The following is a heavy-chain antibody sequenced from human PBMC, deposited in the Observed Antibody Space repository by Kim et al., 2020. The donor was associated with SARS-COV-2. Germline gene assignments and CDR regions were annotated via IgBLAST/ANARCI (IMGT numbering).Heavy chain of an antibody. CDR1: GGTFSSYA. D-gene: IGHD3-22*01. CDR3: ARRYDSSGYYGTQDAFDI. V-gene: IGHV1-69*13. J-gene: IGHJ3*02. Sequence: SVKVSCKASGGTFSSYAISWVRQAPGQGLEWMGGIIPIFCTANYAQKFQGRVTITADESTSTAYMELSSLRSEDTAVYYCARRYDSSGYYGTQDAFDIWGQGTMVTVSS. CDR2: IIPIFCTA.